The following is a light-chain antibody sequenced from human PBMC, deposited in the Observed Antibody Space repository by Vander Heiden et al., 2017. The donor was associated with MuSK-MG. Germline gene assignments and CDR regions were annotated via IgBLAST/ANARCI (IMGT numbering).Light chain of an antibody. Sequence: EIVLTHSPGTLSSSPGERATLSCRASQSVNSNYLAWYQQNPGFPDRFSGSGSGTDFTLTISRLEPEDFAIYHCQQYGSSPLTFGQGTKVEI. J-gene: IGKJ1*01. CDR1: QSVNSNY. V-gene: IGKV3-20*01. CDR3: QQYGSSPLT.